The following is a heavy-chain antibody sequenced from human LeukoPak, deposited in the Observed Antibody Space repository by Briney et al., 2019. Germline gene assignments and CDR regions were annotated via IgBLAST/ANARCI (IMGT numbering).Heavy chain of an antibody. D-gene: IGHD3-10*01. CDR1: GFTFNSYT. CDR2: ISSSGSYI. V-gene: IGHV3-21*01. CDR3: AREYYGSRIRGNWFDP. J-gene: IGHJ5*02. Sequence: GSLRLSCAASGFTFNSYTMHWVRQAPGKGLEWVSSISSSGSYIYYADSVKGRFTISRDNAKNSLYLQMNSLRAEDTAVYYCAREYYGSRIRGNWFDPWGQGTLVTVSS.